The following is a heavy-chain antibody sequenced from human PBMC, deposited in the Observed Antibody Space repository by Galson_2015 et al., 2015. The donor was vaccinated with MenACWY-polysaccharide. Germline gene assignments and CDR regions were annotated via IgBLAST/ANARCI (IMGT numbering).Heavy chain of an antibody. Sequence: SLRLSCAASGFTFDDYAMHWVRQAPGKGLEWVSGISWNSGSIGYADSVKGRFTISRDNAKNSLYLQMNSLRAEDTALYYCAKDMVRGVDYYGMDVWGQGTTVTDSS. V-gene: IGHV3-9*01. J-gene: IGHJ6*02. CDR3: AKDMVRGVDYYGMDV. CDR1: GFTFDDYA. D-gene: IGHD3-10*01. CDR2: ISWNSGSI.